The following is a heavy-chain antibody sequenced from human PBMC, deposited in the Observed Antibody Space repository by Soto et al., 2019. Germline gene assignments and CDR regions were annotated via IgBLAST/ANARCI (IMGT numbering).Heavy chain of an antibody. CDR1: VGSISSGGYY. D-gene: IGHD5-18*01. CDR3: ARDPDVAGLHWFDP. Sequence: SETLSLTCTVSVGSISSGGYYWSWIRQHPGKGLEWIGYIYYSGSTYYNPSLKSRVTISVDTSKNQFSLKLSSVTAADTAVYYCARDPDVAGLHWFDPWGQGTLVTVSS. V-gene: IGHV4-31*03. J-gene: IGHJ5*02. CDR2: IYYSGST.